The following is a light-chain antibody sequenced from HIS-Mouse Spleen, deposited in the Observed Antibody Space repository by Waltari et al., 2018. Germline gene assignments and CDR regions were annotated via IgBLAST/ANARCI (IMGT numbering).Light chain of an antibody. J-gene: IGLJ1*01. V-gene: IGLV2-23*01. Sequence: QSALTQPASVSGSPGQSITISCTGPSSDVGSYNLVSWYQQHPGKAPKLMIYEGSKRPSGVSNRFSGSKSGNTASLTISGLQAEDEADYYCCSYAGSSTNYVFGTGTKVTVL. CDR1: SSDVGSYNL. CDR3: CSYAGSSTNYV. CDR2: EGS.